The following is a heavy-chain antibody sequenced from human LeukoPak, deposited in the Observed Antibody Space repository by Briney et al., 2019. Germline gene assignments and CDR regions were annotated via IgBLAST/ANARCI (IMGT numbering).Heavy chain of an antibody. D-gene: IGHD2-15*01. CDR2: INHSGST. V-gene: IGHV4-34*01. J-gene: IGHJ6*02. CDR3: ARGGYCSGGSCYHPIYYYYGMDV. CDR1: SGSISSYY. Sequence: PSETLSLTCTVSSGSISSYYWSWIRQPPGKGLEWIGEINHSGSTNYNPSLKSRVTISVDTSKNQFSLKLSSVTAADTAVYYCARGGYCSGGSCYHPIYYYYGMDVWGQGTTVTVSS.